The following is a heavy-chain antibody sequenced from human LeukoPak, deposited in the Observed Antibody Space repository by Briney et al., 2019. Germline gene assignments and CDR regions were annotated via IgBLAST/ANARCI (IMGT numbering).Heavy chain of an antibody. J-gene: IGHJ4*02. CDR1: GGSISSGGYY. CDR3: ALSWAGMYYPFYYFDY. Sequence: SQTLSLTCTVSGGSISSGGYYWSCIRQPPGKGLEWIAEINHRGSTHYNPSLKSRVNISADTSKSQFSLNLDSVTAADTAVYYCALSWAGMYYPFYYFDYWGQGSLVTVSS. V-gene: IGHV4-30-2*01. D-gene: IGHD2-8*01. CDR2: INHRGST.